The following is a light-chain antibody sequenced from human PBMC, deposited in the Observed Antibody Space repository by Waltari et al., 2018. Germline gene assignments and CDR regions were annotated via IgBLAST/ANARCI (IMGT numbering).Light chain of an antibody. CDR2: DAS. V-gene: IGKV3-20*01. J-gene: IGKJ1*01. CDR3: QKYVNLPAT. CDR1: ESVGRY. Sequence: XXLTQXXXTXSLSPXXXXXXSCRASESVGRYLAWYQQKPGQAPRLLIYDASTRATGIPDRFSGSGSGTDFSLTISRLESEDFAVYYCQKYVNLPATFGQGTKVEIK.